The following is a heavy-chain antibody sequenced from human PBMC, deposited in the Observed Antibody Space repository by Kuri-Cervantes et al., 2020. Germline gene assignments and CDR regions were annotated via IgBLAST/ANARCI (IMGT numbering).Heavy chain of an antibody. CDR1: GGSISSYY. CDR3: ARGLVATISSDYYYYYGMDV. D-gene: IGHD5-12*01. CDR2: IYYSGST. V-gene: IGHV4-59*12. Sequence: ESLKISCTVSGGSISSYYWSWIRQPPGKGLEWIGYIYYSGSTYYNPSLKSRVTISVDTSKNQFSLKLSSVTAADTAVYYCARGLVATISSDYYYYYGMDVWGQGTTVTVSS. J-gene: IGHJ6*02.